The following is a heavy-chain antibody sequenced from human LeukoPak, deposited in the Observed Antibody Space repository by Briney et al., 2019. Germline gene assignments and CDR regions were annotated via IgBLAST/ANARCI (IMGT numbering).Heavy chain of an antibody. V-gene: IGHV4-59*01. CDR1: GGSISSYY. CDR2: IYYSGST. CDR3: ARDHGLDAFDI. D-gene: IGHD3/OR15-3a*01. Sequence: SETLSLTCTVSGGSISSYYWSWIRQPPGKGLEWIGYIYYSGSTNYNPSLKSRVIISVDTSKNQFSLKLSSVTAADTAVYYCARDHGLDAFDIWGQGTMVTVSS. J-gene: IGHJ3*02.